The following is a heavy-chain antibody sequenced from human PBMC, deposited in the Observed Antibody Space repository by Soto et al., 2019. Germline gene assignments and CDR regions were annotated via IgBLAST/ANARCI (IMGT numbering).Heavy chain of an antibody. J-gene: IGHJ5*02. D-gene: IGHD6-13*01. CDR1: GFTFSSYE. CDR2: ISSSGSTI. V-gene: IGHV3-48*03. Sequence: EVQLVESRGGLVQPGGSLRLSCAASGFTFSSYEMNWVRQAPGKGLEWVSYISSSGSTIYYADSVKGRFTISRDNAKNSLYLQMNSLRAEDTAVYYCAREYSSRWGNWFDPWGQGTLVTVSS. CDR3: AREYSSRWGNWFDP.